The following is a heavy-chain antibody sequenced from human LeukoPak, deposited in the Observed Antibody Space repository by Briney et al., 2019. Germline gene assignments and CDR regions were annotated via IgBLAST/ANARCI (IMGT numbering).Heavy chain of an antibody. J-gene: IGHJ4*02. CDR2: ISGSGDST. CDR3: AKDGYSSGWCLEY. V-gene: IGHV3-23*01. CDR1: GFTFSTYA. D-gene: IGHD6-19*01. Sequence: GGSLRLSCSASGFTFSTYAMHWVRQAPGKGLEWVSGISGSGDSTFYADSVKGRFTISRDNSKNTLYLQMSSLRAEDTAVYYCAKDGYSSGWCLEYWGQGTLVTVSS.